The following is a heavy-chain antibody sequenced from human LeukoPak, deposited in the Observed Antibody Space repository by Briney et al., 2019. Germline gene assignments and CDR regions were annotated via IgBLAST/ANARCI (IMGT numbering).Heavy chain of an antibody. J-gene: IGHJ5*02. V-gene: IGHV3-21*01. CDR3: ARATSDNILTGYYSP. D-gene: IGHD3-9*01. Sequence: GGSLRLSCAASGFTFSSYTMNWVRQAPGKGLEWVSSISSSSSYIYYADSVKGRFTISRVNAKNSLFLQMNSLRAEDTAVYYCARATSDNILTGYYSPWGQGTLVTVSS. CDR2: ISSSSSYI. CDR1: GFTFSSYT.